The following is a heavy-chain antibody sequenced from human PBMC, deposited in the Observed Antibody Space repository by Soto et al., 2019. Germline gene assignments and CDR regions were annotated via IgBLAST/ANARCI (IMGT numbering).Heavy chain of an antibody. D-gene: IGHD5-12*01. CDR3: ARGRWLRFVYAFDI. Sequence: SETLSLTCTVSGGSISISTYYWSWIRQPPGKGLEWIGYISYSGRTNYSPSLKSRVTISVDTSKNQFSLKLISVTAADTAVNYCARGRWLRFVYAFDIWGQGTMVTVSS. J-gene: IGHJ3*02. CDR2: ISYSGRT. CDR1: GGSISISTYY. V-gene: IGHV4-61*01.